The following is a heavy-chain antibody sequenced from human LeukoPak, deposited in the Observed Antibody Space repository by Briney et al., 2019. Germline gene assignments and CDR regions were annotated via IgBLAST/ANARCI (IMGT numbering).Heavy chain of an antibody. D-gene: IGHD1-26*01. CDR2: IAYDGSKK. CDR3: AKDRPLYSGSQHFDY. V-gene: IGHV3-30*18. J-gene: IGHJ4*02. CDR1: GFTFSSYG. Sequence: GRSLRLSCAASGFTFSSYGMHWVRQAPGKGLEWVAFIAYDGSKKYHADSVRGRFTISRDNSKNTLYLQMDSLRAEDTAVYYCAKDRPLYSGSQHFDYWGQGTLITVSS.